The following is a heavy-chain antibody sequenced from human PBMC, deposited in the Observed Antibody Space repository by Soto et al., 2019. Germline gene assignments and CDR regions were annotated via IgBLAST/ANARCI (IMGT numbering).Heavy chain of an antibody. CDR2: IIPIFGTA. Sequence: ASVKVSCKASGGTFSSYAISWVRQAPGQGLEWMGGIIPIFGTANYAQKFQGRVTITADESTSTAYMELSSLRSEDTAVYYCARASYYDSSGYYSAPRHHYYYGMAVWGQGTTVTVSS. CDR3: ARASYYDSSGYYSAPRHHYYYGMAV. D-gene: IGHD3-22*01. CDR1: GGTFSSYA. J-gene: IGHJ6*02. V-gene: IGHV1-69*13.